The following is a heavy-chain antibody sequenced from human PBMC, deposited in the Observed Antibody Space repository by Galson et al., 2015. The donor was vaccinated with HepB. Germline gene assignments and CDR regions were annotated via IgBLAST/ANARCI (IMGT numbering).Heavy chain of an antibody. J-gene: IGHJ6*02. CDR3: ARDHSAAAGYYYYGMDV. Sequence: SLRLSCAASGFTFSSYSMNWVRQAPGKGLEWVSSISSSSSYIYYADSVKGRFTISRDNAKNSLYLQMNSLRAEDTAVYYCARDHSAAAGYYYYGMDVWGQGTTVTVSS. CDR2: ISSSSSYI. V-gene: IGHV3-21*01. D-gene: IGHD6-13*01. CDR1: GFTFSSYS.